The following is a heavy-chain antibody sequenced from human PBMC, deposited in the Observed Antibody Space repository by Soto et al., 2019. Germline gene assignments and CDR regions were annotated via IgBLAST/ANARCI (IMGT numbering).Heavy chain of an antibody. Sequence: EVQLVESGGGLVQPGGSLRLSCAASGFIFTDYWIHWVRQAPGKALVWVSRIKSDESTTNYADSVWGRLNISRDNAKNTVYLQIHSLRAEDTAVYYCARGARNYYYFDYWGQGTLVRVSS. J-gene: IGHJ4*02. CDR1: GFIFTDYW. D-gene: IGHD3-10*01. V-gene: IGHV3-74*01. CDR2: IKSDESTT. CDR3: ARGARNYYYFDY.